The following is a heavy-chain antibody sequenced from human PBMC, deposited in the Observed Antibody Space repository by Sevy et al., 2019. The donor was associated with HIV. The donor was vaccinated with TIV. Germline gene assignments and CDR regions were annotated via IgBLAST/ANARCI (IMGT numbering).Heavy chain of an antibody. CDR2: ISGSGGST. D-gene: IGHD1-20*01. CDR3: SKDGYKPSVGDENYYYYYMDV. J-gene: IGHJ6*03. CDR1: GFTFSSYA. Sequence: GGSLRLSCAASGFTFSSYAMSWVRQAPGKGLEWVSAISGSGGSTYYADSVKGRFTISRDNSKNTLYLQVNSLRAEDTDIYYCSKDGYKPSVGDENYYYYYMDVWGKRTTVTVSS. V-gene: IGHV3-23*01.